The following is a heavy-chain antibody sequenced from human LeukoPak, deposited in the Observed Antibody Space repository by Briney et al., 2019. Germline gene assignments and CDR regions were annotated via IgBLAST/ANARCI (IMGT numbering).Heavy chain of an antibody. CDR2: INHSGST. CDR3: ARVRWAAAYRSPFDY. V-gene: IGHV4-34*01. D-gene: IGHD6-13*01. Sequence: PSETLSLTCAVYGGSFSGYYWSWIRQPPGKGLEWIGEINHSGSTNYNPSLKSRVTISVDTSKNQFSLKLSSVTAADTAVYYCARVRWAAAYRSPFDYWGQGTLVTVSS. J-gene: IGHJ4*02. CDR1: GGSFSGYY.